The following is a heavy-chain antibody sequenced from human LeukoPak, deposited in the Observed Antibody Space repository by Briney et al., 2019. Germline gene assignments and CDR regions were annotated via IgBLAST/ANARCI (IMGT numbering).Heavy chain of an antibody. V-gene: IGHV3-74*01. Sequence: GGSLRLPCAASGFTFSSYWMNWVRQAPGTGLVWVSRINSDGSSTNYADSVKGRFTISRDNAKNTLYLQMNSLRAEDTAVYYCAREGAAMAPRYFDYWGQGTLVTVSS. CDR3: AREGAAMAPRYFDY. J-gene: IGHJ4*02. CDR2: INSDGSST. CDR1: GFTFSSYW. D-gene: IGHD5-18*01.